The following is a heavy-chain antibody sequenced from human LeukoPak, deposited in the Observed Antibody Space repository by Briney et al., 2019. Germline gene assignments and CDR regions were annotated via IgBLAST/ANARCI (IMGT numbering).Heavy chain of an antibody. Sequence: SETLSLTRTVSGGSISSSSYYWGWIRQPPGKGLEWIGSIYYSGSTYYNPSLKSRVTISVDTSKNQFSLKLSSVTAADTAVYYCARHGSSYYVDVWGKGTTVTVSS. J-gene: IGHJ6*03. CDR1: GGSISSSSYY. D-gene: IGHD2-15*01. CDR3: ARHGSSYYVDV. CDR2: IYYSGST. V-gene: IGHV4-39*01.